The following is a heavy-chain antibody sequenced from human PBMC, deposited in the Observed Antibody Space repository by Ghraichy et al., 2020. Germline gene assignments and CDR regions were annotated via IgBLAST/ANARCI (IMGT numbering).Heavy chain of an antibody. J-gene: IGHJ5*02. V-gene: IGHV4-4*07. CDR1: GGSISSSY. Sequence: NPSLTCTVSGGSISSSYWSWIRQPAGKGLEWIGRISSSGYTNYNPSLKSRVTMSVDTSRNHFSLRLSSVTAADTAVYHYARDVSWFDPWGQGTLVTVSS. CDR2: ISSSGYT. CDR3: ARDVSWFDP.